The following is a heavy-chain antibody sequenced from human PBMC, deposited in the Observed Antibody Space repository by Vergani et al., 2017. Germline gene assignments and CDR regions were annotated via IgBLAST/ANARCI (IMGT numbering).Heavy chain of an antibody. D-gene: IGHD2-15*01. Sequence: EVQLLQSGGGVIQPGGSVRLSCAASGFTFSACPMTWVRQAPGKGLEWVSAISARYPSTYYADSVKGRFTISRDNSKNMLYLQLNSLRAEDTAVYYCASLSYDATPYLQGGYDGWGQGTLVSVSS. V-gene: IGHV3-23*01. CDR2: ISARYPST. J-gene: IGHJ4*02. CDR1: GFTFSACP. CDR3: ASLSYDATPYLQGGYDG.